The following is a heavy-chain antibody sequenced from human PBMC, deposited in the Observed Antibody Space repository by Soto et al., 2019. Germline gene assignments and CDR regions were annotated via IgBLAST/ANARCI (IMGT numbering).Heavy chain of an antibody. CDR1: GGSISSGGYY. CDR3: ARLYGSGSYSPYYYYGMDV. Sequence: TLSLTCTVSGGSISSGGYYWSWIRQHPGKGLEWIGYIYYSGSTYYNPSLKSRVTISVDTSKNQFSLKLSSVTAADTAVYYCARLYGSGSYSPYYYYGMDVWGQGTTVTVSS. V-gene: IGHV4-31*03. J-gene: IGHJ6*02. CDR2: IYYSGST. D-gene: IGHD3-10*01.